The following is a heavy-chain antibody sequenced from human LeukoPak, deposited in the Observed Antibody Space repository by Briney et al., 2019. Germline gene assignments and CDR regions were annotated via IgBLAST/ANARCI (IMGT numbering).Heavy chain of an antibody. CDR3: ARVAYSSSWYGGGNYFDY. V-gene: IGHV4-31*03. J-gene: IGHJ4*02. CDR1: GASISNSDYY. Sequence: SETLSLTCTVSGASISNSDYYWSWIRQHPGKGLEWIGHIYYSGSTYYNPSLKGRVSISVDTSKNQFSRKLSSVAAADTAGYYCARVAYSSSWYGGGNYFDYWGQGTLVTVSS. D-gene: IGHD6-13*01. CDR2: IYYSGST.